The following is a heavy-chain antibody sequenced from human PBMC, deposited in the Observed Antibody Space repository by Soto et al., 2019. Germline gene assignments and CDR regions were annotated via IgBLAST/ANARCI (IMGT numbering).Heavy chain of an antibody. D-gene: IGHD3-3*01. V-gene: IGHV4-4*07. J-gene: IGHJ4*02. CDR2: IYTSGST. Sequence: SETLSLTCTVSGGSISSYYWSWIRQPAGKGLEWIGRIYTSGSTNYNPSLKSRVTMSVDTSKNQFSLKLSSVTAADTAVYYCASSPFNVPTIFHYFDYWGQGTRVTFSS. CDR1: GGSISSYY. CDR3: ASSPFNVPTIFHYFDY.